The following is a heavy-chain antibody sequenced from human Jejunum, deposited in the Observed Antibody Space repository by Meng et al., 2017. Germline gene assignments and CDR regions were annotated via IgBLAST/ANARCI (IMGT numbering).Heavy chain of an antibody. CDR3: ARGGSGYDPADY. J-gene: IGHJ4*02. D-gene: IGHD5-12*01. Sequence: QVQLVQSGSELEKPGASVKVSCKASGYTFIDYDLYWVRQAPGQGLEWMGWINTNTGNPRYAQGFAGRFAFSLDTSVSTAFLQISSLKPEDSGVYYCARGGSGYDPADYWGQGTLVTVSS. V-gene: IGHV7-4-1*02. CDR2: INTNTGNP. CDR1: GYTFIDYD.